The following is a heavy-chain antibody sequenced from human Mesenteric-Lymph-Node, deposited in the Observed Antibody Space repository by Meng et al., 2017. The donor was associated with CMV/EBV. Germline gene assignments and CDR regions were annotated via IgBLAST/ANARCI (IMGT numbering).Heavy chain of an antibody. CDR3: ARLHCSSTSCYFDY. J-gene: IGHJ4*02. D-gene: IGHD2-2*01. CDR2: IYPGDSDT. CDR1: GSSFTSYW. V-gene: IGHV5-51*01. Sequence: KGSGSSFTSYWIGWVRQMPGKCLEWMGIIYPGDSDTRYSPSFQGQVTISADKSISTAYLQWSSLKASDTAMYYCARLHCSSTSCYFDYWGQGTLVTVSS.